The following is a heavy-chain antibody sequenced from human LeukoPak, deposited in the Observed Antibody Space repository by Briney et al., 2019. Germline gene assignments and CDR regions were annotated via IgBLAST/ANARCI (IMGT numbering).Heavy chain of an antibody. D-gene: IGHD4-11*01. CDR1: GFTFSSYW. Sequence: GGSLRLSCAASGFTFSSYWMSWVRQAPGKGLEWVANIKQDGSEKYYVDSVKGRFTISRDNAKNSLYLQMNSLRAEDTAVYYCASYMKPLYYGMDVWGQGTTVTVSS. CDR2: IKQDGSEK. CDR3: ASYMKPLYYGMDV. V-gene: IGHV3-7*01. J-gene: IGHJ6*02.